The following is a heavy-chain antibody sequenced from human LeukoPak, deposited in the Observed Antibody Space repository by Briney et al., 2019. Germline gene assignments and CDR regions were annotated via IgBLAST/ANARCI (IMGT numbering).Heavy chain of an antibody. J-gene: IGHJ4*02. CDR1: GGSISSYY. D-gene: IGHD3-10*01. V-gene: IGHV4-59*01. Sequence: SETLSLTCTVSGGSISSYYWSWIRQPPGKGLEWIGYIYYSGSTNYNPSLKSRVTISVDTSKNQFSLKLSSVTAADTAVYYCARASNYHGSGSFDYWGQGTLVTVSS. CDR2: IYYSGST. CDR3: ARASNYHGSGSFDY.